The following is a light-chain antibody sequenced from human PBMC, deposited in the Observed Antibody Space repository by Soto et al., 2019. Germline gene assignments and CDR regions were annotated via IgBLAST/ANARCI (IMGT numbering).Light chain of an antibody. V-gene: IGKV3-20*01. J-gene: IGKJ3*01. CDR2: GAS. Sequence: EIVLTQSPGTLSLSPGERATLSCRASQSVSSSYLAWYQQKPGQAPRLLMYGASKRATGTPDRFSGSGSGTDFTLTINGLEPEDLAVYYCQRYDKWGTFGPGTKVDIK. CDR1: QSVSSSY. CDR3: QRYDKWGT.